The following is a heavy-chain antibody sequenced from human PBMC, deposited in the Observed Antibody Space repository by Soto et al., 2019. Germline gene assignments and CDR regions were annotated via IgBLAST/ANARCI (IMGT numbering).Heavy chain of an antibody. CDR2: INASGST. CDR1: GGSFSGYY. V-gene: IGHV4-34*01. D-gene: IGHD3-10*01. Sequence: QVQLQQWGTGLLKPSETLSLTCAVYGGSFSGYYWSWIRQPPGKGLEWIGEINASGSTNYNPSLKSRVTISVDTSKNQFSLKLRSVTAADKAVYYCARGLILWYGELSRRGDHYSYMDVWGKGTTVTVSS. J-gene: IGHJ6*03. CDR3: ARGLILWYGELSRRGDHYSYMDV.